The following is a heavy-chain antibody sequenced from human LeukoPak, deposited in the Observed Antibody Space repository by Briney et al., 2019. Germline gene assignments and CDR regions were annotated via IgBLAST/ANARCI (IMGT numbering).Heavy chain of an antibody. D-gene: IGHD5-24*01. CDR3: ARVEMATTGPYYYGMDV. J-gene: IGHJ6*02. CDR1: GGSFSGYY. V-gene: IGHV4-34*01. Sequence: PSETLSLTCAVYGGSFSGYYWSWIRQPPGKGLEWIGEINHSGSTNYNPSLKSRVTISVDTSKNQFSLKLSSVTAADTAVYYCARVEMATTGPYYYGMDVWGQGTTVTVSS. CDR2: INHSGST.